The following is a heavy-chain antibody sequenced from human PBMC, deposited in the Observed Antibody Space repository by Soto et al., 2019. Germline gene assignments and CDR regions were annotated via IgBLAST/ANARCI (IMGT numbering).Heavy chain of an antibody. CDR1: GFTVNSNY. V-gene: IGHV3-53*01. CDR3: ARGYNWFDP. J-gene: IGHJ5*02. Sequence: EVQVVESGGGFIQPGGSLRLSCAASGFTVNSNYMTWVRQAPGKGLEWVSLIYSDGRTYYADSVKGGFTMSRDNSNDTVYLQMNSLRAEDTAVYYCARGYNWFDPWGQGTLVTVSS. CDR2: IYSDGRT.